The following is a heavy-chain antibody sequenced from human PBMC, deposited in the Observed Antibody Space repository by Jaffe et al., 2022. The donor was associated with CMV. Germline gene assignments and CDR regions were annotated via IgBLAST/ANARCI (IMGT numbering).Heavy chain of an antibody. CDR2: ISGRGGST. D-gene: IGHD3-22*01. CDR3: AKDQKRDYDDSSGAFDS. V-gene: IGHV3-23*01. Sequence: EVQLLESGGGLVQPGGSLRLSCAASGFTFKYYAMNWVRQAPGQGLEWVSLISGRGGSTYYADSVKGRFTISRDNSKNTLYLQMNSLRAEDTAVYYCAKDQKRDYDDSSGAFDSWGQGTLVTVSS. J-gene: IGHJ4*02. CDR1: GFTFKYYA.